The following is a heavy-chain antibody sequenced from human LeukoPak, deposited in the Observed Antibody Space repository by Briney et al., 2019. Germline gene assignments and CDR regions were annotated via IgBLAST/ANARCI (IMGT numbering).Heavy chain of an antibody. J-gene: IGHJ6*03. D-gene: IGHD2-21*01. CDR2: ISGSGGST. V-gene: IGHV3-23*01. CDR1: GFTFSSYS. CDR3: AKDGVVDYYYYYMDV. Sequence: GGSLRLSCAASGFTFSSYSMNWVRQAPGKGLEWVSAISGSGGSTYYADSVKGRFTISRDNSKNTLYLQMNSLRAEDTAVYYCAKDGVVDYYYYYMDVWGKGTTVTVSS.